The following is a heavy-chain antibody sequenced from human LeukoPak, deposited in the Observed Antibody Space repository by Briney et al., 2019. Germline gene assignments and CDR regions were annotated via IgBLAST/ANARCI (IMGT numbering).Heavy chain of an antibody. CDR1: GFIFSNYW. J-gene: IGHJ4*02. CDR3: ARHEYGDPFDY. V-gene: IGHV3-7*01. CDR2: IKQDGSEK. D-gene: IGHD4/OR15-4a*01. Sequence: SGGSLRLSCAASGFIFSNYWMTWVRQAPGKGLEWVANIKQDGSEKYYVDSVKGRFTISRDNAKNSLYLQMSSLRAEDTAVYYCARHEYGDPFDYWGQGTLVTVSP.